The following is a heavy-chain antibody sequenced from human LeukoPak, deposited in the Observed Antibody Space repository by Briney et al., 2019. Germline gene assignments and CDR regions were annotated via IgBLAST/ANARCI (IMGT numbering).Heavy chain of an antibody. V-gene: IGHV4-59*04. Sequence: SETLSLTCTVSGGSLSSYYWSWIRQPPGKGLEWIGYIYHSGSTYYNPSLKSRVTISVDRSKNQFSLKLSSVTAADTAVYYCAGGPYYGSGSYSYWGQGTLVTVSS. CDR1: GGSLSSYY. D-gene: IGHD3-10*01. CDR2: IYHSGST. J-gene: IGHJ4*02. CDR3: AGGPYYGSGSYSY.